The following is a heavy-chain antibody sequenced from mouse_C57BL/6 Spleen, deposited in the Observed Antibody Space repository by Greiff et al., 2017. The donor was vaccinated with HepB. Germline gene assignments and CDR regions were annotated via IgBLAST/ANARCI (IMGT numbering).Heavy chain of an antibody. D-gene: IGHD2-14*01. Sequence: VQLQQPGAELVKPGASVKMSCKASGYTFTSYWITWVKQRPGQGLEWIGDIYPGSGSTNYNEKFKSKATLTVYTSSSTAYMQLSSLTSEDSAVYYCAYRFDYWGQGTTLTVSS. V-gene: IGHV1-55*01. CDR3: AYRFDY. J-gene: IGHJ2*01. CDR1: GYTFTSYW. CDR2: IYPGSGST.